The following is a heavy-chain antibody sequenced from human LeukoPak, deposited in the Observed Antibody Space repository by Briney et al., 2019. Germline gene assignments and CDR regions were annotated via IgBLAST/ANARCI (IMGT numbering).Heavy chain of an antibody. J-gene: IGHJ4*02. D-gene: IGHD2-15*01. Sequence: PGGSLRLSCAASGFTFSSYAMSWVRQAPGKGLEWVSAISGSGGSTYYADSVKGRFTISRDNSKNTLYLQMNSLGAEDTAVYYCAKTPVKSASGSEVYWGQGTLVTVSS. CDR2: ISGSGGST. CDR1: GFTFSSYA. CDR3: AKTPVKSASGSEVY. V-gene: IGHV3-23*01.